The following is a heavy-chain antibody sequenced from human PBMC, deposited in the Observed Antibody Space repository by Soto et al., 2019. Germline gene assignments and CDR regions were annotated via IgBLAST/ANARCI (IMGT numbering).Heavy chain of an antibody. CDR1: GGSISSYY. V-gene: IGHV4-59*12. CDR3: ARVSNSGGYYEGFDY. Sequence: SETLSLTCTVSGGSISSYYWSWIRQPPGKGLEWIGYIYYSGSTNYNPSLKSRVTISVDRSSNQFSLKLSSVTAADTAVYYCARVSNSGGYYEGFDYWGQGTLVTVSS. J-gene: IGHJ4*02. CDR2: IYYSGST. D-gene: IGHD3-22*01.